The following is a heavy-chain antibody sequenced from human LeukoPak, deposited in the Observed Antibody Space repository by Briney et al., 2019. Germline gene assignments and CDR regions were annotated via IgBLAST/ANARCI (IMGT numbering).Heavy chain of an antibody. CDR1: GGSVSSGSYY. V-gene: IGHV4-61*01. CDR2: IYYSGST. J-gene: IGHJ4*02. D-gene: IGHD3-22*01. CDR3: ARWFYYDSSGYYSPL. Sequence: SETLSPTCTVSGGSVSSGSYYWSWIRQPPGKGLEWIGYIYYSGSTYYNPSLKSRVTISLDTPKNQFSLKLSSVTAADTAVYYCARWFYYDSSGYYSPLWGQGTLVTVSS.